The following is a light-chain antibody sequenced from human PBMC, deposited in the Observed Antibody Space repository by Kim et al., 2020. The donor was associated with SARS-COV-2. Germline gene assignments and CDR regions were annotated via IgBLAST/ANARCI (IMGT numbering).Light chain of an antibody. CDR2: EVS. V-gene: IGLV2-8*01. CDR3: SSYAGSNNG. Sequence: QSALTQPPSASGSPGQSVTISCTGTSSDVGGYNYVSWYQQHPGKAPKLMIYEVSKRPSGVPDRFSGSKSGNTASLTVSGLQAEDEADYYCSSYAGSNNGFGPGTKVTV. J-gene: IGLJ1*01. CDR1: SSDVGGYNY.